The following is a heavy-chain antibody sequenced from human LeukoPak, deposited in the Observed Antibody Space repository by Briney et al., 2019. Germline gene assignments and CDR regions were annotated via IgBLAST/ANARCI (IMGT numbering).Heavy chain of an antibody. V-gene: IGHV1-69*13. CDR2: VIPLFETT. J-gene: IGHJ4*02. Sequence: SVKVSCKASGGTFSNYAINWVRQAPGQGLEWMGGVIPLFETTNYTQKFQGRVTITADESTSTAYMELSSLTPDDAAVYYCARGDIAPAGTGYYFDYWGQATLVTVS. CDR3: ARGDIAPAGTGYYFDY. CDR1: GGTFSNYA. D-gene: IGHD6-13*01.